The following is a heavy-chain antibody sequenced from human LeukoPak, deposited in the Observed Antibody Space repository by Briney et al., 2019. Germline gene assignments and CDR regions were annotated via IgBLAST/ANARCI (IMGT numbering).Heavy chain of an antibody. J-gene: IGHJ3*02. CDR3: ATRERGCGGDCYDAFDI. Sequence: GGSLRLSCAASGFTFSSYAMSWVRQAPGKGLEWVSAISGSGGSTYYADSVKGRFTISRDNSKNTLYLQMNSLRAEDTAVYYCATRERGCGGDCYDAFDIWGQGTMVTVSS. CDR1: GFTFSSYA. D-gene: IGHD2-21*01. CDR2: ISGSGGST. V-gene: IGHV3-23*01.